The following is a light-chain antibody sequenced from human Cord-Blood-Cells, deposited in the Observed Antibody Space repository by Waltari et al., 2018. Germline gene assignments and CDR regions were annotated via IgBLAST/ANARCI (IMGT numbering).Light chain of an antibody. J-gene: IGKJ4*01. CDR3: QQYNNWPLT. CDR1: QSVRSN. Sequence: EIVMTQSPATLSVSPGARATLSCRASQSVRSNLAWYQQKPGQAPRLLIYGASARATGSPARFSGSGSGTEVTLTISSLQSEDFAGYYCQQYNNWPLTFGGGTKVEIK. V-gene: IGKV3-15*01. CDR2: GAS.